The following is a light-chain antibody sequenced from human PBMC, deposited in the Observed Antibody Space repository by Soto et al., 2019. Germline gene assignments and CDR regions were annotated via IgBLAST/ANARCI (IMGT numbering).Light chain of an antibody. V-gene: IGKV3-11*01. CDR1: QSVSSS. CDR2: DAS. Sequence: EIVLTQSPATLSLSPGERATRSCRASQSVSSSLAWYQQKPGQAPRLLIYDASNRATGIPARFSGSGSGTDFTLTISSLEPEDFAVYYCQQRSTWPLTFGGGTKVEIK. CDR3: QQRSTWPLT. J-gene: IGKJ4*01.